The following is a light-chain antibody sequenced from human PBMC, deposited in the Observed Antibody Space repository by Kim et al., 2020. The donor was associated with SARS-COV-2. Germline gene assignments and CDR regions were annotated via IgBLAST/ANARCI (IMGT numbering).Light chain of an antibody. V-gene: IGLV2-14*03. J-gene: IGLJ3*02. Sequence: QSALTQPASVSGSPGQSITISCTGTSSDIGGYDYVSWYQPHPGKAPKLMIYDVSNRPSGVSNRFSGSKSGNTASLTISGLQAEDEADYYCSSYTTSNTLVFGGGTQLTVL. CDR1: SSDIGGYDY. CDR3: SSYTTSNTLV. CDR2: DVS.